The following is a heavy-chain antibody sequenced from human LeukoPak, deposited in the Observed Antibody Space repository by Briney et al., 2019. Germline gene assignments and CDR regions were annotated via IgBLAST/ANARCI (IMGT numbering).Heavy chain of an antibody. Sequence: SETLSLTCTVSGGSISSYYWSWVRQPPGKGLEWIGEIYHSGSTNYNPSLKSRVTISVDKSKNQFSLKLKSVTAADTAVYYCARRTLYRSGWYENESYYYYMDVWGKGTTVTISS. V-gene: IGHV4-34*01. J-gene: IGHJ6*03. CDR3: ARRTLYRSGWYENESYYYYMDV. CDR1: GGSISSYY. D-gene: IGHD6-19*01. CDR2: IYHSGST.